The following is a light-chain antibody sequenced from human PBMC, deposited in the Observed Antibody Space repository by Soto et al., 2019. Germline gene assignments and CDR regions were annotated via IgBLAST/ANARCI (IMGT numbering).Light chain of an antibody. CDR2: RDS. J-gene: IGLJ2*01. Sequence: SYELTQPLSVSVALGQTARITCGENNIGSKNVHWYQQNPGQAPVLVIYRDSNRPSGIPERFSGSNSGNTATLTISRAQAGDEADYYCQVWDSSTVFGGGTKLTVL. CDR3: QVWDSSTV. V-gene: IGLV3-9*01. CDR1: NIGSKN.